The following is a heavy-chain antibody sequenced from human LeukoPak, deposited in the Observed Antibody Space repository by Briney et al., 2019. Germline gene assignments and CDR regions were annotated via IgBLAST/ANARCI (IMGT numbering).Heavy chain of an antibody. V-gene: IGHV1-69*06. CDR2: IIPIFGTA. D-gene: IGHD2-15*01. CDR1: GGTFSSYA. CDR3: ARDPIVVVVAAIGPGYYGMDV. J-gene: IGHJ6*02. Sequence: GASVKVSCKASGGTFSSYAISWVRQAPGQGLEWMGGIIPIFGTANYAQKFQGRVTITADKSTSTAYMELSSLRSEDTAVYYCARDPIVVVVAAIGPGYYGMDVWGQGTTVTVSS.